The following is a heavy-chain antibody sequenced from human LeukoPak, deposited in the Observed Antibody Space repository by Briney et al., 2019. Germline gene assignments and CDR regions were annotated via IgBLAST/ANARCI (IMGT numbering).Heavy chain of an antibody. CDR1: GFTFSSFG. J-gene: IGHJ4*02. Sequence: PGGSLRLSCAASGFTFSSFGMRWVRQAPGKGLEWVAVISYGGSNIYYADSVKGRFTISRDDSKNTLYLQMNSLRAEDTAVYYCATSKIRGVVAALDNWGQGTLVTVSS. CDR3: ATSKIRGVVAALDN. V-gene: IGHV3-30*03. CDR2: ISYGGSNI. D-gene: IGHD2-15*01.